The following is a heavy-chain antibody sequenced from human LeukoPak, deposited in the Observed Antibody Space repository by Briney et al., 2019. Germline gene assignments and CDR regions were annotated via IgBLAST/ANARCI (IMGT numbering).Heavy chain of an antibody. J-gene: IGHJ4*02. Sequence: GGSLRLPCAASGFSFSSYSFNWVRQAPGKGLEWISYISSPTSNIHYADSVKGRFTISRDNAKNSLFLQMNSLRVDDTAVYYCAREGREYSYDYWGQGTLVTVSS. V-gene: IGHV3-48*01. D-gene: IGHD5-18*01. CDR1: GFSFSSYS. CDR2: ISSPTSNI. CDR3: AREGREYSYDY.